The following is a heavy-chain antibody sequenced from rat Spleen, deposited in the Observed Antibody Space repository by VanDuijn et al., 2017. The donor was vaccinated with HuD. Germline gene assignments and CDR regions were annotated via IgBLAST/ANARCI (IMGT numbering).Heavy chain of an antibody. CDR2: IWNTGGT. J-gene: IGHJ2*01. CDR3: ARDYSGGDY. V-gene: IGHV2-41*01. CDR1: GFTFSDYY. D-gene: IGHD1-1*01. Sequence: VQLVESGGGLVQPGRSLKLSCAASGFTFSDYYMAWVRQAPTKGLEWMGVIWNTGGTRYNSALKSRLSISKDTSKSQVFLKMNSLQTEDTATYYCARDYSGGDYWGQGVMVTVSS.